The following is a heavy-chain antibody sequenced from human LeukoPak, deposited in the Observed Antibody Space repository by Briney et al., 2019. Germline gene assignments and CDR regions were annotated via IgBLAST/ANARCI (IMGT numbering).Heavy chain of an antibody. CDR3: AKDIGRYYYDSSGSDY. V-gene: IGHV3-9*01. J-gene: IGHJ4*02. D-gene: IGHD3-22*01. CDR1: GFTFDDYA. CDR2: ISWNSGSI. Sequence: GGSLRLSCAASGFTFDDYAMHWVRQAPGKGLEWVSGISWNSGSIGYADSVKGRFTISRDNAKNSLYLRMNSLRAEDTALYYCAKDIGRYYYDSSGSDYWGQGTLVTVSS.